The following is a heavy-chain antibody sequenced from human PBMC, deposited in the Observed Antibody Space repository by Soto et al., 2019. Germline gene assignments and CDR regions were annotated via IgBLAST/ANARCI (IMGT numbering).Heavy chain of an antibody. V-gene: IGHV4-34*01. CDR1: GGSFSGYY. D-gene: IGHD2-2*01. CDR3: ARTVRVVVPAAPYYMDV. J-gene: IGHJ6*03. CDR2: INHSGST. Sequence: QVQLQQWGAGLLKPSETLSLTCAVYGGSFSGYYWSWIRQPPGKGLEWIGEINHSGSTNYNPSLKSRVTISVDASKNQFSLKLSSVTAADTAVYYCARTVRVVVPAAPYYMDVWGKGTTVTVSS.